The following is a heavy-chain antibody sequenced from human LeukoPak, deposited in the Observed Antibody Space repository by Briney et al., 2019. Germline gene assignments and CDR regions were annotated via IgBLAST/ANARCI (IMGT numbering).Heavy chain of an antibody. J-gene: IGHJ3*02. D-gene: IGHD3-22*01. CDR3: ARVGYYDSSGYYPLGAFDI. V-gene: IGHV1-69*01. Sequence: GGSLRLSCAASGFTFSSYAISWVRQAPGQGLEWMGGIIPIFGTANYAQKFQGRVTITADESTSTAYMELSSLRSEDTAVYYCARVGYYDSSGYYPLGAFDIWGQGTMVTVSS. CDR1: GFTFSSYA. CDR2: IIPIFGTA.